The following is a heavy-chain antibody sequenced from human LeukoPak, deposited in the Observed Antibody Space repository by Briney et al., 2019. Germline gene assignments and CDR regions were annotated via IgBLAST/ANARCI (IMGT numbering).Heavy chain of an antibody. CDR3: ARVYSSSWEYYFDY. D-gene: IGHD6-13*01. Sequence: EGSLRLSCAASGFTFSSYDMHWVRQATGKGLEWVSAIGTAGDTYYPGSVKGRFTISRENAKNSLYLQMNSLRAGDTAVYYCARVYSSSWEYYFDYWGQGTLVTVSS. J-gene: IGHJ4*02. CDR2: IGTAGDT. CDR1: GFTFSSYD. V-gene: IGHV3-13*01.